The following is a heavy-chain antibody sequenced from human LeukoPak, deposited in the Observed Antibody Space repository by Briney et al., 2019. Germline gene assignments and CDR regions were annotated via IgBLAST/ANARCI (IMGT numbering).Heavy chain of an antibody. CDR3: ATGYRSAYSWDS. D-gene: IGHD5-12*01. CDR1: GFTFSNYA. V-gene: IGHV3-30-3*01. Sequence: GRSLRLSCAASGFTFSNYAMHWVRQAPGKGLEWVAIISYDGSNKYYADSVKGRFTISRDNSKNTLYLQMNSLRVEDAAVYYCATGYRSAYSWDSWGQGTLVTVSS. J-gene: IGHJ4*02. CDR2: ISYDGSNK.